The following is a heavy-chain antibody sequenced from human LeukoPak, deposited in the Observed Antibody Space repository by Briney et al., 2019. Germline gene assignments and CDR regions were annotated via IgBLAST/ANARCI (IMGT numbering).Heavy chain of an antibody. D-gene: IGHD3-3*01. J-gene: IGHJ4*02. V-gene: IGHV4-39*01. CDR1: GGSISGVGYY. Sequence: SETLSLTCTVSGGSISGVGYYWGWIRQPPGKGLEWVATIHNTGNTNYNPSLKSRVTISIDTSRNQISLRLSSVTAADTAVYYCAKSHLGVPHDYWGQGTLVTVSS. CDR2: IHNTGNT. CDR3: AKSHLGVPHDY.